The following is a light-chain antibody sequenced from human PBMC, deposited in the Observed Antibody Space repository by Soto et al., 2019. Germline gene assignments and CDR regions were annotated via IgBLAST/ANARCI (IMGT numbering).Light chain of an antibody. J-gene: IGLJ1*01. CDR2: EVT. V-gene: IGLV2-8*01. CDR1: SSDVGSYNY. CDR3: TSYAGSNNFGI. Sequence: QSALTQPPSASGSPGQSVTISCTGTSSDVGSYNYVSWYQQHPGKAPKLMIYEVTKRPSGVPDRFSGSKSGNTASLTVSGLQAEDEADYYCTSYAGSNNFGIFGTGTKVTRP.